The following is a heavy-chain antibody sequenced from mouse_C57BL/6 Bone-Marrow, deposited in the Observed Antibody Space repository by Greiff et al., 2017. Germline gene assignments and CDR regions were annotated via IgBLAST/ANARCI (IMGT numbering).Heavy chain of an antibody. CDR2: INSDGGST. D-gene: IGHD1-1*01. V-gene: IGHV5-2*01. CDR1: EYEFPSHD. CDR3: ARLNYYGSSPDWYFDV. J-gene: IGHJ1*03. Sequence: DVMLVESGGGLVQPGESLKLSCESNEYEFPSHDMSWVRKTPEKRLELVAAINSDGGSTYYPDTMERRFIISRDNTKKTLYLQMSSLRSEDTALYYCARLNYYGSSPDWYFDVWGTGTTVTVSS.